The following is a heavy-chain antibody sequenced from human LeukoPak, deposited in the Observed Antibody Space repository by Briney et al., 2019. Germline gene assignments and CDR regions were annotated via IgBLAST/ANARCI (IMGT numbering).Heavy chain of an antibody. CDR1: GFSLSTSGVG. CDR3: AHSQPSLMTTVVGPFDY. Sequence: SGPTLVNPTQTLTLTCTFSGFSLSTSGVGVGWIRQPPGKALEWLDLIFWDDDKRYSPSLKSRLTITKGTSKNQVVLTMTNMDPVDTATYYCAHSQPSLMTTVVGPFDYWGQGTLVTVSS. D-gene: IGHD4-23*01. CDR2: IFWDDDK. J-gene: IGHJ4*02. V-gene: IGHV2-5*02.